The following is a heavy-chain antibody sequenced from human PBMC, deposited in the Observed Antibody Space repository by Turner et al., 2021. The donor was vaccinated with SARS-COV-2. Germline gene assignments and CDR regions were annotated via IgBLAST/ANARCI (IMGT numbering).Heavy chain of an antibody. CDR2: ISSSSSYT. CDR1: GFTFSDCD. Sequence: QVQLVEAGGGVVKPGGSLRLSCAAAGFTFSDCDMSWIRQAPGKGLEWVSYISSSSSYTNYADSVKGRFTISRDNAKNSLYLQMNSLRAEDTAVDYCAGAYDYLYKWGQGTLVTVSS. V-gene: IGHV3-11*06. CDR3: AGAYDYLYK. J-gene: IGHJ4*02. D-gene: IGHD3-16*01.